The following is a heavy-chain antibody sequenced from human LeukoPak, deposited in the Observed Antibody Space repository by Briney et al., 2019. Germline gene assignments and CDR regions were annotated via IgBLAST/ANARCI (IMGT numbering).Heavy chain of an antibody. V-gene: IGHV4-38-2*01. CDR3: ARVIGYCSSTSCYWFDP. Sequence: SETLPLTCAVSGYSISSGYYWGWIRQPPGKGLEWIGSINHSGSTYYNPSLKSRVTISVDTSKNQFSLKLSSVTAADTAVHYCARVIGYCSSTSCYWFDPWGQGTLVTVSS. CDR2: INHSGST. D-gene: IGHD2-2*01. CDR1: GYSISSGYY. J-gene: IGHJ5*02.